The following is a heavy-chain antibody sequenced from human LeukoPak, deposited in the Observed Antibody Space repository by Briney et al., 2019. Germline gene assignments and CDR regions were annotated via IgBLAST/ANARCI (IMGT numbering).Heavy chain of an antibody. CDR3: ARGEVIAAAGRGAIDY. J-gene: IGHJ4*02. CDR2: IIPIFGTA. V-gene: IGHV1-69*06. CDR1: GGTFSSYA. D-gene: IGHD6-13*01. Sequence: SVKVSCKASGGTFSSYAISWVRQAPGQGLEWMGGIIPIFGTANYAQKFQGRVTITADKSTSTAYMELSSLRSEDTAVYYCARGEVIAAAGRGAIDYWDQGTLVTVSS.